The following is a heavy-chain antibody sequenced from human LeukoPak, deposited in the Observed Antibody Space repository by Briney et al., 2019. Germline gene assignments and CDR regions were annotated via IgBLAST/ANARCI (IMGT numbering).Heavy chain of an antibody. D-gene: IGHD2-15*01. V-gene: IGHV3-21*01. CDR3: ARDIVVVVAARNYYYYGMAF. Sequence: PGGSLRLSCAASGFTFSSYSMNWVRQAPGKGLEWVSSISCSSSYIYYADSVKGRSTISRDNAKNSLYLKMNSLRAEDTAVYYCARDIVVVVAARNYYYYGMAFWGQGTTVTVPS. CDR2: ISCSSSYI. J-gene: IGHJ6*02. CDR1: GFTFSSYS.